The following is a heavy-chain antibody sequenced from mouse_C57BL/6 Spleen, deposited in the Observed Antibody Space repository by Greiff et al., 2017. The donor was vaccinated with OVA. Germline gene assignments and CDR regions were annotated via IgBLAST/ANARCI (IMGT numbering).Heavy chain of an antibody. CDR3: ARSSLITTVLEGDFDD. CDR2: IDPNSGGT. J-gene: IGHJ2*01. D-gene: IGHD1-1*01. CDR1: GYTFTSYW. V-gene: IGHV1-72*01. Sequence: QVQLQQPGAELVKPGASVKLSCKASGYTFTSYWMHWVKQRPGRGLEWIGRIDPNSGGTKYNEKFKSKATLTVDKPSSTAYMQLSSLTAEDSAVYYCARSSLITTVLEGDFDDWSQGTTLTVTS.